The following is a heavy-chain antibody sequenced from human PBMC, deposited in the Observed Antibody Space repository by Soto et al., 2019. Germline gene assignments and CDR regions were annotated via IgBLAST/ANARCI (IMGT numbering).Heavy chain of an antibody. V-gene: IGHV2-5*02. CDR1: GFSLSTSGAA. Sequence: QINLIESGATLVKPTQTLTLTCTFSGFSLSTSGAAVGWVRQPPGRALEWLALIYWDGDKRYNASLGNRLTITKDTSTNQVVLTLTNVDPADTATYYCAHRATMTIFGLIIDNGIWFDPWGQGTRVIVSS. CDR2: IYWDGDK. J-gene: IGHJ5*02. D-gene: IGHD3-3*01. CDR3: AHRATMTIFGLIIDNGIWFDP.